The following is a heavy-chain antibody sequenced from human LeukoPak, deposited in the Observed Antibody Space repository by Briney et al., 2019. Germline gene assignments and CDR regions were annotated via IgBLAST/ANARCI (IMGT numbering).Heavy chain of an antibody. CDR1: GYSFTSYW. D-gene: IGHD2-2*01. V-gene: IGHV5-51*01. Sequence: GESLKISCKGSGYSFTSYWIGWVRQLPGKGLEWMGIIYPGDSDTRYSPSFQGQVTISADKSISIAYLQWSSLKASDTAMYYCARHEDCSSTSCYGVDYWGQGTLVTVSS. CDR2: IYPGDSDT. CDR3: ARHEDCSSTSCYGVDY. J-gene: IGHJ4*02.